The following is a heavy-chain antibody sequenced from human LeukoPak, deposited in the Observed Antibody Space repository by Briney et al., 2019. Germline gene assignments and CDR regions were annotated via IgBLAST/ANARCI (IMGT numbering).Heavy chain of an antibody. J-gene: IGHJ3*02. Sequence: PGGSLRLSCAASGFTFSSYGMHWVRQAPGKGLEWVAVISYYGNNKYYADSVKVRFTISRDKSKTTLSLQMNILRAEDTAVYYCAKDAASGWYSGWGAFDIWGQRKMVTVSS. CDR1: GFTFSSYG. V-gene: IGHV3-30*18. CDR2: ISYYGNNK. CDR3: AKDAASGWYSGWGAFDI. D-gene: IGHD6-19*01.